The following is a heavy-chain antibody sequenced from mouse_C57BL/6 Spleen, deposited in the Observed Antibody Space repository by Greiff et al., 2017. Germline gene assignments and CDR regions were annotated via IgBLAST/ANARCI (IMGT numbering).Heavy chain of an antibody. CDR1: GYTFTSYW. CDR2: IDPSDSYT. Sequence: QVQLQQSGAELVKPGASVKLSCKASGYTFTSYWMQWVKQRPGQGLEWIGEIDPSDSYTNYNQKFKGKATLTVDTSSSTAYMQLSSLTSEDSAVYYCARADYYGPYFDYWGQGTTLTVSS. J-gene: IGHJ2*01. CDR3: ARADYYGPYFDY. D-gene: IGHD1-1*01. V-gene: IGHV1-50*01.